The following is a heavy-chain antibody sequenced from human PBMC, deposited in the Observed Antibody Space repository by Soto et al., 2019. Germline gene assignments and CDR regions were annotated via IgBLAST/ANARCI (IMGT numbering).Heavy chain of an antibody. Sequence: SETLSLTCTVSGGSISSSTYYWGWIRQPPGKGLEWIGSIYYSGSTYSNPSLKSRVTISVDTSKNQFSLQLSSVTAADTAVYYCARLRIEGTAYDALDIWGQGTMVTVSS. D-gene: IGHD1-26*01. CDR1: GGSISSSTYY. CDR3: ARLRIEGTAYDALDI. CDR2: IYYSGST. J-gene: IGHJ3*02. V-gene: IGHV4-39*01.